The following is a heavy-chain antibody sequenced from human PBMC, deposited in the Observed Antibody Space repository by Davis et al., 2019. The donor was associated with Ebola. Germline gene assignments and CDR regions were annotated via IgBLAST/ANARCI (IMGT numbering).Heavy chain of an antibody. CDR2: INHSGST. CDR3: ARSTTPNNWFDP. CDR1: GGSFSGYY. Sequence: SETLSLTCAVYGGSFSGYYWSWIRQPPGKGLEWIGEINHSGSTNYNPSLKSRVTISVDTSKNQFSLKLSSVTAADTAVYYWARSTTPNNWFDPWGQGTLVTVSS. V-gene: IGHV4-34*01. D-gene: IGHD4-11*01. J-gene: IGHJ5*02.